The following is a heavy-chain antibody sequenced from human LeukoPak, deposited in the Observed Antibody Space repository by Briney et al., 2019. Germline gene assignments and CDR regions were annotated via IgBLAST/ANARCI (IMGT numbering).Heavy chain of an antibody. CDR3: AKGRRGYFDY. CDR2: ISGSGGST. CDR1: GFIVSSNH. Sequence: GGSLRLSCAASGFIVSSNHMSWVRQAPGKGLEWVSAISGSGGSTYYADSVKGRFTISRDNSKNTLYLQMNSLRAEDTAVYYCAKGRRGYFDYWGQGTLVTVSS. D-gene: IGHD3-16*01. J-gene: IGHJ4*02. V-gene: IGHV3-23*01.